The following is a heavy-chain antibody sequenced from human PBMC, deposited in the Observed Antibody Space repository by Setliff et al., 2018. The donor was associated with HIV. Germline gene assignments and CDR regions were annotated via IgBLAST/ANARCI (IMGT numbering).Heavy chain of an antibody. V-gene: IGHV4-34*01. J-gene: IGHJ4*02. Sequence: TLSLTCAVYGGSFSGYYWSWIRQPPGKGLEWIGEINHSGSNNYNPSLKSLVTLSVDTSKNQFSLKMSSVTAADTAVYYCTRPWRGGLDYWGQGMLVTVSS. CDR1: GGSFSGYY. CDR2: INHSGSN. CDR3: TRPWRGGLDY. D-gene: IGHD1-1*01.